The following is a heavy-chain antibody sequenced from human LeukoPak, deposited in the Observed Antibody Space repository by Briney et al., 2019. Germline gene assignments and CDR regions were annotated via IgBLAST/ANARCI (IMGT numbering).Heavy chain of an antibody. CDR1: GFPFSGNA. J-gene: IGHJ4*02. V-gene: IGHV3-23*01. CDR3: AKYSHYYDSSGYLRLFDY. Sequence: PGGSLRLSCAASGFPFSGNAMHWVRQAPGKGLEWVSAISGSGGSTYYADSMKGRFTISRDNSKNTLYLQMNSLRAEDTAVYYCAKYSHYYDSSGYLRLFDYWGQGTLVTVSS. CDR2: ISGSGGST. D-gene: IGHD3-22*01.